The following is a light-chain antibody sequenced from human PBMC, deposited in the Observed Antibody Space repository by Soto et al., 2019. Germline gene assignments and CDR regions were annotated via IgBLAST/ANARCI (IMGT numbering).Light chain of an antibody. CDR3: QQYNVRPLT. Sequence: EIVLTQSPATLSLSPGERATLSCRASQSVSSYLAWYQQKPGQAPRLLIYDASNRATGIPARFSGSGSGTDFTLTISSLEPEDFAVYYCQQYNVRPLTFGGGTKVEIK. V-gene: IGKV3-11*01. J-gene: IGKJ4*01. CDR2: DAS. CDR1: QSVSSY.